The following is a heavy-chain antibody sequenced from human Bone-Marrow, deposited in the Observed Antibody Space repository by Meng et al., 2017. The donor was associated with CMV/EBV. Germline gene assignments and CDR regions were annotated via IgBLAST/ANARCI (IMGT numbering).Heavy chain of an antibody. CDR2: IYPGDSET. V-gene: IGHV5-51*01. D-gene: IGHD5-18*01. J-gene: IGHJ5*02. CDR1: GCSFTSYW. CDR3: ARCRVGTTMVPCSFDP. Sequence: GGTLCLSCNGSGCSFTSYWIGWVRQMPGKGLEWMGIIYPGDSETRYSPSFQGQVTTSADKSISNAYPLRSSLMAADSAMYYCARCRVGTTMVPCSFDPWGQGTLVTVSS.